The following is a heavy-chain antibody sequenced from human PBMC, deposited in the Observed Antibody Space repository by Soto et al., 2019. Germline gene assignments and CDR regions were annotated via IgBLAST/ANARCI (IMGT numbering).Heavy chain of an antibody. Sequence: PSETLSLTCTVSGGSISSYYWSWIRQPPGKGLEWIGYIYYSGSTNYNPSLKSRVTISVDTSKNQFSLKLSSVTAADTAVYYCARGRGYSSSWYESYFDYWGQGTLVTVSS. CDR3: ARGRGYSSSWYESYFDY. D-gene: IGHD6-13*01. V-gene: IGHV4-59*12. CDR2: IYYSGST. J-gene: IGHJ4*02. CDR1: GGSISSYY.